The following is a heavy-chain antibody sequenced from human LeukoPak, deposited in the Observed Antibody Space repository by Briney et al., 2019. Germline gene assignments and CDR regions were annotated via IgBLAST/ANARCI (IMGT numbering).Heavy chain of an antibody. D-gene: IGHD5-12*01. CDR1: GGSVSSGSYY. CDR3: ASPKSSHVTVATIPFAFDI. V-gene: IGHV4-39*01. CDR2: FYYSGST. Sequence: SETLSLTCTVSGGSVSSGSYYWSWIRQPPGKGLEWIGSFYYSGSTSYNPSLKSRVTISVDTSKNQFSLKLSSVTAADTAVYYCASPKSSHVTVATIPFAFDIWGQGTMVTVSS. J-gene: IGHJ3*02.